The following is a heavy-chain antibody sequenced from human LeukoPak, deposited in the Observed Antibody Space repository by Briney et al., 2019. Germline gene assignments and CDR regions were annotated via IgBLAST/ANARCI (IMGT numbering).Heavy chain of an antibody. V-gene: IGHV1-69*05. D-gene: IGHD3-22*01. J-gene: IGHJ5*02. Sequence: VASVKVSCKASGGTFSSYAISWVRQAPGQGLEWMGRIIPIFGTANYAQKFQGRVTITTDESTSTAYMELSSLRSEDTAVYYCARDLGYYDSSGYYGHGWFDPWGQGTLVTVSS. CDR1: GGTFSSYA. CDR2: IIPIFGTA. CDR3: ARDLGYYDSSGYYGHGWFDP.